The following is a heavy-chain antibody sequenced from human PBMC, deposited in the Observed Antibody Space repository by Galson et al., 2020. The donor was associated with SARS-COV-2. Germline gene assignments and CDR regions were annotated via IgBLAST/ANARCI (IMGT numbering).Heavy chain of an antibody. CDR2: INPNSGGT. Sequence: VKVSCKASGYTFTGYYMHWVRQAPGQGLEWMGWINPNSGGTNYAQTFQGRVTMTRDTSISTAYMELRRVRSDDTAVYYCARVGAVAGRYYYGMDVWGQGTTVTVSS. D-gene: IGHD6-19*01. J-gene: IGHJ6*02. CDR1: GYTFTGYY. V-gene: IGHV1-2*02. CDR3: ARVGAVAGRYYYGMDV.